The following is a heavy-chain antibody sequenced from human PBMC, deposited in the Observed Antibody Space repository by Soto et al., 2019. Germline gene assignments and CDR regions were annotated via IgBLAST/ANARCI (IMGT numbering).Heavy chain of an antibody. Sequence: QVTLKESGPALVKPTETLTLTCTDSGFSLTTGKMGVSWIRQPPGKALEWLAHIFSDNERSYSTSLQGRLTISEDPPGSQVVLSMTNVDPVDTATYYCARMNVDSYQFYYAMDVWGQGTTVTVSS. CDR3: ARMNVDSYQFYYAMDV. V-gene: IGHV2-26*01. J-gene: IGHJ6*02. D-gene: IGHD4-17*01. CDR1: GFSLTTGKMG. CDR2: IFSDNER.